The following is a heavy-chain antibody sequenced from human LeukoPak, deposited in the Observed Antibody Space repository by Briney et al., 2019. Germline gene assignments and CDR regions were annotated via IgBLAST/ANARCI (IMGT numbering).Heavy chain of an antibody. CDR2: ISATNGNT. J-gene: IGHJ4*02. CDR3: AKDLSCGYKD. CDR1: GFTFSIYA. V-gene: IGHV3-23*01. Sequence: PGGSLRLSCAASGFTFSIYAMIWVRQAPGKGLEWVSAISATNGNTYYADSVKGRFTISRDNSRYTLYLQMNSLRAEDTAVYYCAKDLSCGYKDWGQGTLVTVSS. D-gene: IGHD3-22*01.